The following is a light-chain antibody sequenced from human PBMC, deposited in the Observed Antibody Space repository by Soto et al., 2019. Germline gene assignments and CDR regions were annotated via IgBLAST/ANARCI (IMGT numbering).Light chain of an antibody. V-gene: IGLV2-14*01. CDR1: SSDVGGYNY. J-gene: IGLJ2*01. CDR3: SSYTSSSILNVV. Sequence: QSVLTQPASVSGSPGQSITISCTGTSSDVGGYNYVSWYQQHPGKAPKLMIYEVSNRPSGVSNRFSGSKSGNTASLTISGLQAEDEADYYCSSYTSSSILNVVFGGGTQLTVL. CDR2: EVS.